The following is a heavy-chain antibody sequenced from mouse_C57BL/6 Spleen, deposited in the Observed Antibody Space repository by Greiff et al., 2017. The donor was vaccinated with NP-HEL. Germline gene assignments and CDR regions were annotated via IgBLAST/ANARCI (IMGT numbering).Heavy chain of an antibody. J-gene: IGHJ4*01. CDR1: GFTFSDYY. Sequence: EVQLVESGGGLVQPGGSLKLSCAASGFTFSDYYMYWVRQTPEKRLEWVAYISNGGGSTYYPDTVKGRFTISRDNAKNTLYLQMSRLKSEDTAMYYCARGGGNSLYYYAMDYWGQGTSVTVSS. D-gene: IGHD2-1*01. CDR3: ARGGGNSLYYYAMDY. CDR2: ISNGGGST. V-gene: IGHV5-12*01.